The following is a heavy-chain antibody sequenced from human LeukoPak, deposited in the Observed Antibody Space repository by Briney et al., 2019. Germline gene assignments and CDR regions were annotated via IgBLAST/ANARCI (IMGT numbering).Heavy chain of an antibody. Sequence: GASVKVSCKASGGTFSSYAISWVRQAPGQGLEWMGGIIPIFGTANYAQKFQGRVTITADESTSTAYMELSSLRSEDTAVYYCAVHLITIFGVVIIQDYYYGMDVWGQGTTVTVSS. V-gene: IGHV1-69*13. CDR2: IIPIFGTA. CDR1: GGTFSSYA. CDR3: AVHLITIFGVVIIQDYYYGMDV. D-gene: IGHD3-3*01. J-gene: IGHJ6*02.